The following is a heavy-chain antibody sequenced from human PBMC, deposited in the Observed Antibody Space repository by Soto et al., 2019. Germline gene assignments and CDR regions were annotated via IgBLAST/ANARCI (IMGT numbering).Heavy chain of an antibody. CDR1: GYSFTSYW. CDR3: ARIAHQIGLARGYGMDV. V-gene: IGHV5-10-1*01. D-gene: IGHD2-21*01. Sequence: GESVKISFKGSGYSFTSYWISWVRQMPGKGLEWMGRIDPSDSYTNYSPSFQCHVTISADKSISTAYLQWSSLKASDTAMYYCARIAHQIGLARGYGMDVWGQGTTVTVSS. CDR2: IDPSDSYT. J-gene: IGHJ6*02.